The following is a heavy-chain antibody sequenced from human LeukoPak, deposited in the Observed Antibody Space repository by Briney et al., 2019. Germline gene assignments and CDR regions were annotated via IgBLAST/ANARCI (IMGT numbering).Heavy chain of an antibody. J-gene: IGHJ4*02. V-gene: IGHV4-34*01. CDR2: MNHSGST. CDR3: ARVVLWFGESKFDY. D-gene: IGHD3-10*01. Sequence: SETLSLTCAVYGGSFSGYYWSWIRQPPGKGLEWIGEMNHSGSTNYNPSLKSRVTISVDTSKNQFSLKLSSVTAADTAVYYCARVVLWFGESKFDYWGQGTLVTVSS. CDR1: GGSFSGYY.